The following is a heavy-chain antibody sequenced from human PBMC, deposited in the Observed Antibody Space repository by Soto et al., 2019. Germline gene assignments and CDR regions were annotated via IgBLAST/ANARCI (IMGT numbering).Heavy chain of an antibody. CDR1: GFTFSSYS. Sequence: GGSLRLSCAASGFTFSSYSMNWVRQAPGKGLEWISYIRSSDGTISYADSVKGRFTVSRDDANNSLYLQMNSLRAEDTAMYFCARDYIYAFDYWGQGTLVTVSS. J-gene: IGHJ4*02. V-gene: IGHV3-48*01. CDR3: ARDYIYAFDY. CDR2: IRSSDGTI. D-gene: IGHD4-17*01.